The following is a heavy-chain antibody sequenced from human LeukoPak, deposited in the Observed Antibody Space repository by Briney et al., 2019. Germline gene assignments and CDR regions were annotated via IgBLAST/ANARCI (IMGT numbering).Heavy chain of an antibody. V-gene: IGHV7-4-1*02. J-gene: IGHJ2*01. D-gene: IGHD2-15*01. CDR1: GYTFASYA. CDR2: INTNTGNP. Sequence: ASVKVSCKASGYTFASYAINWVRQAPGQGLEWMGWINTNTGNPTYAQGFTGRFVFSLDTSVSTAYLQISSLKAEDTAVYYCARALVVVVAATEGYDLWGRGTLVTVSS. CDR3: ARALVVVVAATEGYDL.